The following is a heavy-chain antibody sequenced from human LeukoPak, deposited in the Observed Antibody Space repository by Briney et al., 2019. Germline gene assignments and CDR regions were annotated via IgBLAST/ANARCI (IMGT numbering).Heavy chain of an antibody. V-gene: IGHV4-34*01. J-gene: IGHJ4*02. CDR1: GGSFSGYY. D-gene: IGHD2-2*02. Sequence: SETLSLTCAVYGGSFSGYYWSWIRQPPGKGLEWIGEINHSGSTNYNPSLKSRVTISVDTSKNQFSLKLSSVTAADTAVYYCARGHRGGIVVVPAAIKPFDYWGQGTLVTVSS. CDR3: ARGHRGGIVVVPAAIKPFDY. CDR2: INHSGST.